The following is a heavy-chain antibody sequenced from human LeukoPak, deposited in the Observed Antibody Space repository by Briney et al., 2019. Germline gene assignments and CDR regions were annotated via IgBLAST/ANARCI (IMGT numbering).Heavy chain of an antibody. CDR1: GFTFSNCA. Sequence: GRSLRLSCAASGFTFSNCAMHWVRQAPGKGLEWVAVIANDGRDKHYADFVRGRFAISRDNSKSTLFLQMNSLRAEDTAVYYCARDRDIGAAVYYFYYWSQGTLVTVSS. D-gene: IGHD6-13*01. CDR2: IANDGRDK. CDR3: ARDRDIGAAVYYFYY. V-gene: IGHV3-30*09. J-gene: IGHJ4*02.